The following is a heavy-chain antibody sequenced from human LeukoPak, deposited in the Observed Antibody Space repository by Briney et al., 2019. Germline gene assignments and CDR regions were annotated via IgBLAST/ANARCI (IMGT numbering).Heavy chain of an antibody. J-gene: IGHJ6*03. CDR2: ISPYNGKT. D-gene: IGHD6-13*01. V-gene: IGHV1-18*01. CDR1: GYTFSTYA. Sequence: ASVKVSCKASGYTFSTYAIIWVRQPPGQGLEWMGWISPYNGKTHYAQKLQGRVTMTTDTSTSTAYMELRSLRSDDTAVYYCARVSGTPKYSSSWYGRYYYYYYMDVWGKGTTVTVSS. CDR3: ARVSGTPKYSSSWYGRYYYYYYMDV.